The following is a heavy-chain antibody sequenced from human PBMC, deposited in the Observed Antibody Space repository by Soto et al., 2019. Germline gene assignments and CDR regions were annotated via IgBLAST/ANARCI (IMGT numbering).Heavy chain of an antibody. CDR3: ARVTGTPFDY. Sequence: QVQLQESGPGLVKPSGTLSLTCAVSGGSISSSNWWRWVRQPPGKGLVWIGEIYDSGSTNYNPSLTSRVTISADKSKNQSSLKLSSVTAADAAVDYCARVTGTPFDYWGQGTLVTVSS. CDR1: GGSISSSNW. J-gene: IGHJ4*02. D-gene: IGHD1-7*01. CDR2: IYDSGST. V-gene: IGHV4-4*02.